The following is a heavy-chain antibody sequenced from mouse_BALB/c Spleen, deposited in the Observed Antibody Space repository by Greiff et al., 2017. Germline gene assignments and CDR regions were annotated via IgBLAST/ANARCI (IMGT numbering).Heavy chain of an antibody. CDR1: GFNIKDTY. CDR3: ARRTFDY. Sequence: EVKLVESGAELVKPGASVKLSCTASGFNIKDTYMHWVKQRPEQGLEWIGRIDPANGNTKYDPKFQGKATITADTSSNTAYLQLSSLTSEDTAVYYCARRTFDYWGQGTTLTVSS. J-gene: IGHJ2*01. CDR2: IDPANGNT. V-gene: IGHV14-3*02.